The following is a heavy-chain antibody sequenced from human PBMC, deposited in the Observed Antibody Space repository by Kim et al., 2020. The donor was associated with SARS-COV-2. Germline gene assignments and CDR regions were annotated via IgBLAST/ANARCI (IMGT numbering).Heavy chain of an antibody. V-gene: IGHV3-30*04. J-gene: IGHJ6*02. CDR3: ASSKGAAYYYGMDV. D-gene: IGHD2-15*01. Sequence: GGSLRLSCAASGFTFSSYAMHWVRQAPGKGLEWVAVISYDGGNKYYADSVKGRFTISRDNSKNTLYLQMNSLRAEDTAVYYCASSKGAAYYYGMDVWGQGPRVSV. CDR1: GFTFSSYA. CDR2: ISYDGGNK.